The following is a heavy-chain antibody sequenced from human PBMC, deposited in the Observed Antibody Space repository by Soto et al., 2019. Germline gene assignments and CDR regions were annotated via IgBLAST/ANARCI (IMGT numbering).Heavy chain of an antibody. Sequence: EMQLLESGGGLVQPGGSLRLSCVVSGFSFSTYGVTWVRQAPGQVLEWVCGVSGGSGVTHYTDSVKGRFTISGDDSKNTVYLQMHRLRGEDTAVYYCTRWNGDGDLWGQATLVTVSS. J-gene: IGHJ5*02. CDR3: TRWNGDGDL. V-gene: IGHV3-23*01. CDR2: VSGGSGVT. CDR1: GFSFSTYG. D-gene: IGHD1-1*01.